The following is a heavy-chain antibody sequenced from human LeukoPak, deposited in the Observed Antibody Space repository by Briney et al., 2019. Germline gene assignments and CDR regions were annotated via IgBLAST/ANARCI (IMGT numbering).Heavy chain of an antibody. CDR3: ARNSVRLRTFSAFDI. V-gene: IGHV4-39*01. CDR1: GGSVRSSNYY. D-gene: IGHD4-17*01. CDR2: VSYSGNT. Sequence: SETLSLTCTVSGGSVRSSNYYWALIRQSPGKGLEWIATVSYSGNTYYHPSLQSRVTISVDTSKSQFSLKLTSVTAADTAVYFCARNSVRLRTFSAFDIWGQGTMVTVSS. J-gene: IGHJ3*02.